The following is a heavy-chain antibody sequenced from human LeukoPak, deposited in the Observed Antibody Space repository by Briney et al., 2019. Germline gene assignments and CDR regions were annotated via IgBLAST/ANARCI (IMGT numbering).Heavy chain of an antibody. J-gene: IGHJ3*02. CDR2: IYYSGST. Sequence: NPSETLSLTCTVSGGSISSYYWSWIRQPPGKGLEWIGYIYYSGSTNYNPSLKSRVTISVDTSNNQFALKLSSVTAADTAVYYCAREIIVGAFDIWGQGTMVTVSS. CDR3: AREIIVGAFDI. CDR1: GGSISSYY. D-gene: IGHD2-15*01. V-gene: IGHV4-59*01.